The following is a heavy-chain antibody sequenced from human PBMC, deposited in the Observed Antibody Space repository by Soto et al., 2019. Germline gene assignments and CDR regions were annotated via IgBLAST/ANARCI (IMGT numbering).Heavy chain of an antibody. CDR3: ARERAVVAATYYYYYGMDV. CDR2: INPSGSST. V-gene: IGHV1-46*01. Sequence: ASVKVSCKASGYTFTSYYMHWVRQAPGQGLEWMGIINPSGSSTSYAQKFQGRVTMTRDTSTSTVYMELSSLRSEDTAVYYCARERAVVAATYYYYYGMDVWGQGTTVTVSS. D-gene: IGHD2-15*01. CDR1: GYTFTSYY. J-gene: IGHJ6*02.